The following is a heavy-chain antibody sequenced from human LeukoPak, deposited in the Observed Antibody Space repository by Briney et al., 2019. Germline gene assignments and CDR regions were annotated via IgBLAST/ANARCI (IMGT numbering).Heavy chain of an antibody. V-gene: IGHV3-33*01. CDR1: GFTFSNYG. Sequence: PGGSLRLSCAASGFTFSNYGMHWVRQAPGKGLEWVAVIWFDGSNKYYADSVKGRFTISRDNSKNTLYLQMNSLRAEDTAVYYCAREQIYYGDYGMDVWGQGTTVTVSS. CDR2: IWFDGSNK. CDR3: AREQIYYGDYGMDV. J-gene: IGHJ6*02. D-gene: IGHD4-17*01.